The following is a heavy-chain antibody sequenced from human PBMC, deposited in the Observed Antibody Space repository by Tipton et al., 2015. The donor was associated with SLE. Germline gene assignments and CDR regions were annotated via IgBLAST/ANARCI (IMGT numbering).Heavy chain of an antibody. CDR1: GFIFSHYG. Sequence: GSLRLSCVASGFIFSHYGMHWVRQAPGKGLEYVSAISSNGGSTYYADSVKGRFTISRDNSKNTLYLQMGSLRAEDMAVYYCARGYSSGWVEGWGQGSLVTVSS. V-gene: IGHV3-64*02. CDR2: ISSNGGST. D-gene: IGHD6-19*01. J-gene: IGHJ4*02. CDR3: ARGYSSGWVEG.